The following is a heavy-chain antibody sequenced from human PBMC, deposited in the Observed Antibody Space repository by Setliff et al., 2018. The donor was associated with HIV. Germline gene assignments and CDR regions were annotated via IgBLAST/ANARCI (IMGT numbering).Heavy chain of an antibody. D-gene: IGHD6-25*01. Sequence: PGGSLRLSCAASGLTSSTNWMHWVRQAPGKGLVWVSGINSDGSSTNYADSVEGRFTISRDDAKNTVYLQVGSLRPDDTAMYYCARSRPYNSALDYWGQGTLVTVSS. CDR3: ARSRPYNSALDY. V-gene: IGHV3-74*01. J-gene: IGHJ4*02. CDR2: INSDGSST. CDR1: GLTSSTNW.